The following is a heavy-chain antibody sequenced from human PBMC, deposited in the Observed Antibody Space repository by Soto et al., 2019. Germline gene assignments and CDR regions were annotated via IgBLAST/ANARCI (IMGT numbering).Heavy chain of an antibody. CDR1: GGSFSGYY. Sequence: SETLSLTCAVYGGSFSGYYWSWIRQPPGKSLEWIGNINYHGSTYSNPSLKSRVTISVDTSNNQLSLKLRSVTAADTAVYYCARHDGFSSGWIFDYWGHGTLVTVSS. D-gene: IGHD6-19*01. V-gene: IGHV4-34*01. J-gene: IGHJ4*01. CDR2: INYHGST. CDR3: ARHDGFSSGWIFDY.